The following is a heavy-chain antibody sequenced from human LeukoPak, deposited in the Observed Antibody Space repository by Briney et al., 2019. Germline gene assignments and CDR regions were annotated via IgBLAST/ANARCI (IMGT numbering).Heavy chain of an antibody. CDR2: ISNSVST. CDR3: VATERWLQWNY. J-gene: IGHJ4*02. CDR1: GASLSSYY. D-gene: IGHD5-24*01. Sequence: SETLSLTCTVSGASLSSYYWSWIPQPPGKGLEWIAFISNSVSTNYNPSLKSRVTISLDTSRKQLSLRLSSVIAADTAVYYCVATERWLQWNYWGQGTLVTVSS. V-gene: IGHV4-4*08.